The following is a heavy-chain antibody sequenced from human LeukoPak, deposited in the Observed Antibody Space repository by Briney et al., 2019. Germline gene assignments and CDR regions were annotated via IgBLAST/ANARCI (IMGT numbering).Heavy chain of an antibody. V-gene: IGHV3-7*01. CDR1: GFTFSSYW. D-gene: IGHD1-26*01. J-gene: IGHJ4*02. Sequence: GGSLRLSCAASGFTFSSYWMSWVRQAPGRGLEWVANIKQDGSEKYYVDSVKGRFTISRDNAKNSLYLQMNSLRAEDTAVYYCARAESGSYSVFDYWGQGTLVTVSS. CDR3: ARAESGSYSVFDY. CDR2: IKQDGSEK.